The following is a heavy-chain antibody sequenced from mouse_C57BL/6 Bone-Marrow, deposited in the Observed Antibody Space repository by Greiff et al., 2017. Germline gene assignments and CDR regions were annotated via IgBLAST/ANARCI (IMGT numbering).Heavy chain of an antibody. D-gene: IGHD2-3*01. V-gene: IGHV3-6*01. Sequence: EVQLVESGPGLVKPSQSLSLTCSVTGYSITSGYYWNWIRQFPGNKLEWMGYISYDGSNNYNPSLKNRISITRDTSKNQFFLKLNSVTTEDTATYYCARDDDGYYWFAYWGQGTLVTVSA. J-gene: IGHJ3*01. CDR1: GYSITSGYY. CDR3: ARDDDGYYWFAY. CDR2: ISYDGSN.